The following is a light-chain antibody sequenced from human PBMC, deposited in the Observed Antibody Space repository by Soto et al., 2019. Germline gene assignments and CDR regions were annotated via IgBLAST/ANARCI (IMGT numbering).Light chain of an antibody. Sequence: EIVLTQSPGTLSLSPGERATLSCRASQSVSYYLAWYQQKPGQAPRLLIYGASSRATGIPDRFSGSGSGTDFTLRISRLEPEDSAVYYCQQYGSSPTFGGGTKVDIK. CDR2: GAS. V-gene: IGKV3-20*01. CDR3: QQYGSSPT. CDR1: QSVSYY. J-gene: IGKJ4*01.